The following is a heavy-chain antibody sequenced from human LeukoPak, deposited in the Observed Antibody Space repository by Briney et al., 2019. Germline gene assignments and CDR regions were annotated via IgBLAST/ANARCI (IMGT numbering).Heavy chain of an antibody. V-gene: IGHV4-59*01. CDR2: IYYSGRT. CDR3: ARYSSSPATHFDY. J-gene: IGHJ4*02. CDR1: GGSISSYY. Sequence: NPSETLSLTCTVSGGSISSYYWSWIRQPPGKGLEWIGYIYYSGRTNYNPSLKSRVTISVDTSKNQFSLKLSSVTAADTAVYYCARYSSSPATHFDYWGQGTLVTVSS. D-gene: IGHD6-13*01.